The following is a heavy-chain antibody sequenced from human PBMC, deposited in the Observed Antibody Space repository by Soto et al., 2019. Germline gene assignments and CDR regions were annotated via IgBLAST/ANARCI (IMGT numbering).Heavy chain of an antibody. CDR3: ARVRAGAPYYYDSTGFDH. J-gene: IGHJ4*02. Sequence: QVQLRESGPGLVKPSQTLSLTCTVSGGSISSGDNYWSWIRQHPGKGLEWIGYIYYSGSTYYNPSLRRRVTISVDTSKNQFSLKLSSVTAADSAVYYCARVRAGAPYYYDSTGFDHWGQGSLVTVSS. D-gene: IGHD3-22*01. CDR2: IYYSGST. CDR1: GGSISSGDNY. V-gene: IGHV4-31*03.